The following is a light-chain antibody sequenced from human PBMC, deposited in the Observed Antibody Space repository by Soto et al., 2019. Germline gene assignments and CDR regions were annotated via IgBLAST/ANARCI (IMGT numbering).Light chain of an antibody. Sequence: IVLTQSPGTLSLYPGKRATLSCRASQSVGSNYLAWYQQKPGQAPRLLIYGASSRATGIPDRFSGSGSGTDFTLIISRLEPEDFAVYYCQQYSTSPITFGQGTRLEIK. CDR1: QSVGSNY. CDR3: QQYSTSPIT. V-gene: IGKV3-20*01. J-gene: IGKJ5*01. CDR2: GAS.